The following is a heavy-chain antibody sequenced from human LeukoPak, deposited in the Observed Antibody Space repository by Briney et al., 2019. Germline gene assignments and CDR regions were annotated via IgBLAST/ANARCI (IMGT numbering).Heavy chain of an antibody. Sequence: SETLSLTCAVYGGSFSGYYWSWIRQPPGKGLEWIGEINHSGSTNYNPSLKSRVTISVDTSKNQFSLKLSSVTAADTAVYYCARTTSIAARHLCYWGQGTLVTVSS. CDR1: GGSFSGYY. CDR2: INHSGST. V-gene: IGHV4-34*01. D-gene: IGHD6-6*01. CDR3: ARTTSIAARHLCY. J-gene: IGHJ4*02.